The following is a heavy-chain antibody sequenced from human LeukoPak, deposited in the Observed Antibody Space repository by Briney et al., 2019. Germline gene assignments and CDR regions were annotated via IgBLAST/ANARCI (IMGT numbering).Heavy chain of an antibody. CDR3: AKDRALYYFDY. CDR1: GFTFSSYA. V-gene: IGHV3-23*01. J-gene: IGHJ4*02. CDR2: ISGSGGST. Sequence: GGSLRLSCAASGFTFSSYAMSWVRQAPGKGLEWVAGISGSGGSTYYADSVKGRFTISRDNSKNTLYLQMNSLRAEDTAVYYCAKDRALYYFDYWGQGTLVTVSS.